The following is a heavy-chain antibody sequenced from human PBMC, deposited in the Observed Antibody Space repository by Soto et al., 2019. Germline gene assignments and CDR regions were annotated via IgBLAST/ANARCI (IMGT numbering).Heavy chain of an antibody. CDR1: GGSIRSGDYY. CDR2: IYYSGST. CDR3: ARGGYSYAATQGFGY. V-gene: IGHV4-30-4*01. J-gene: IGHJ4*02. Sequence: PSETLSLSCTVSGGSIRSGDYYWSWIRQPPGKGLEWIGYIYYSGSTYYNPSLKSRVTISVDTSKNQFSLKLSSVTAADTAVYYCARGGYSYAATQGFGYWGQGTLVT. D-gene: IGHD5-18*01.